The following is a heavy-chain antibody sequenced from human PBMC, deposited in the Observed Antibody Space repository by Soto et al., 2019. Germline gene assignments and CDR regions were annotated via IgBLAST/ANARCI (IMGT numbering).Heavy chain of an antibody. D-gene: IGHD6-25*01. V-gene: IGHV3-30*03. Sequence: PGGSLRLSCAASGFTFNSYGMHWVRQAPGKGLEWVAVISHDGNDKYYGDSVKGRFTISRDNSKNTLDLQMNGLRVEDTAVYYCVRAMGKGAAHDLWGQGNLVTVSS. J-gene: IGHJ4*02. CDR1: GFTFNSYG. CDR2: ISHDGNDK. CDR3: VRAMGKGAAHDL.